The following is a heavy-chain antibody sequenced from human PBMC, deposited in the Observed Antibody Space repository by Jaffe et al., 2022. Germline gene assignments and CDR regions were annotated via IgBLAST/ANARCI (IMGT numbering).Heavy chain of an antibody. Sequence: EVQLVESGGGLVKPGGSLRLSCAASGFTFSSYSMNWVRQAPGKGLEWVSSISSSSSYIYYADSVKGRFTISRDNAKNSLYLQMNSLRAEDTAVYYCARDLPRGGYDNHNWFDPWGQGTLVTVSS. CDR2: ISSSSSYI. J-gene: IGHJ5*02. D-gene: IGHD5-12*01. CDR1: GFTFSSYS. V-gene: IGHV3-21*01. CDR3: ARDLPRGGYDNHNWFDP.